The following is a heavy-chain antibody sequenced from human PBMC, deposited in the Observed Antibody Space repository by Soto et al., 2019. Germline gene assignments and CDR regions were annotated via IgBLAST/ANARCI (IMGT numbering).Heavy chain of an antibody. V-gene: IGHV4-34*01. D-gene: IGHD2-15*01. J-gene: IGHJ4*02. CDR3: ARGSDQVVVAATRDFDY. Sequence: SSETLSLTCAVYGGSFSGYYWSWIRQPPGKGLEWIGEINHSGSTNYNPSLKSRVTISVDTSKNQFSLKLSSVTAADTAVYYCARGSDQVVVAATRDFDYWGQGTLVTVSS. CDR1: GGSFSGYY. CDR2: INHSGST.